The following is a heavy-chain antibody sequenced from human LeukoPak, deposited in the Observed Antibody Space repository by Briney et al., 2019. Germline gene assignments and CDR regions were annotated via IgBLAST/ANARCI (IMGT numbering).Heavy chain of an antibody. CDR1: GGSFSGYY. CDR2: INHSGST. J-gene: IGHJ4*02. Sequence: SETLSLTCAVYGGSFSGYYWSWIRQPPGKGLEWIGEINHSGSTNYNPSLKSRVTISVDTSKNQFSLKLSSVTAADTAVYYCASITMIVESNYFDYWGQGALVTVSS. CDR3: ASITMIVESNYFDY. V-gene: IGHV4-34*01. D-gene: IGHD3-22*01.